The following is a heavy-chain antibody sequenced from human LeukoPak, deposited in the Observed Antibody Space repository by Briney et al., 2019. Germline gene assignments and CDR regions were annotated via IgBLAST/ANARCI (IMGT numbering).Heavy chain of an antibody. Sequence: SETLSLTCTVSGGSVSSHYWSWIRQPPGKGLEWIGYIYYSGSTNYNPSLKSRVTISVDTSKNQFSLKLSSVTAADTAVYYCARAIAVAGTWAFDIWGQGTMVTVSS. J-gene: IGHJ3*02. D-gene: IGHD6-19*01. CDR1: GGSVSSHY. V-gene: IGHV4-59*02. CDR2: IYYSGST. CDR3: ARAIAVAGTWAFDI.